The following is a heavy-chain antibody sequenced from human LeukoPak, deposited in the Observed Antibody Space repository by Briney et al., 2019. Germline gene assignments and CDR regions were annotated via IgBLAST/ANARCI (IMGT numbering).Heavy chain of an antibody. V-gene: IGHV3-66*01. D-gene: IGHD4-23*01. CDR1: GFTVSSNY. CDR2: IYGGGST. Sequence: GGSLRLSCAASGFTVSSNYMSWVRQAPGKGLEWVSVIYGGGSTYYADSVKGRFTISRDNSKNTLYLQMNSLRAEDTAVYYCARSPTPPYYYGMDVWGQGTTVTVSS. J-gene: IGHJ6*02. CDR3: ARSPTPPYYYGMDV.